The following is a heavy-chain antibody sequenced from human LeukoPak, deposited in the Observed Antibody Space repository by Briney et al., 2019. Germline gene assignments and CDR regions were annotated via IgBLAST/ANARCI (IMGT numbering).Heavy chain of an antibody. CDR3: ARDWTLNY. Sequence: GGFLRLSCAASGFTFSSYAMHWVRQAPGKGLEWVAVVSFDGDNKYYADSVKDRFTISRDNSQNTLYLQLNSLRAEDTAVYYCARDWTLNYWGQGTLVTVSS. J-gene: IGHJ4*02. V-gene: IGHV3-30-3*01. CDR2: VSFDGDNK. CDR1: GFTFSSYA. D-gene: IGHD3/OR15-3a*01.